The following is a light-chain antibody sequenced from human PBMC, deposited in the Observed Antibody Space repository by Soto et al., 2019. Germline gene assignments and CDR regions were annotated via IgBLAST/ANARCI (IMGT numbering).Light chain of an antibody. V-gene: IGLV2-18*02. J-gene: IGLJ1*01. CDR2: DVT. CDR3: SSYTSSSTYV. Sequence: SVLTQPPSVSGSPGQSVTISCTGTISDVGFYARVSWYQQPPGTAPKLLIYDVTNRPSGVPDRFSGSQSGKTASLTISGLQAGDEADYYCSSYTSSSTYVFGTGTKVTVL. CDR1: ISDVGFYAR.